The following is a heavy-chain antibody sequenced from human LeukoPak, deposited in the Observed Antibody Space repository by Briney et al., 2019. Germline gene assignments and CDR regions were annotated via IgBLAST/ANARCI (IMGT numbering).Heavy chain of an antibody. D-gene: IGHD2-2*01. CDR3: ARDGTDIVVVPAHQPGDYYYYMDV. Sequence: PGGSLRLSCAASGFTFSSYAMHWVRQAPGKGLEWVAVISYDGSNKYYADSVKGRFTISRDNSKNTLYLQMNSLRAEDTAVYYCARDGTDIVVVPAHQPGDYYYYMDVWGKGTTVTVSS. CDR1: GFTFSSYA. J-gene: IGHJ6*03. V-gene: IGHV3-30-3*01. CDR2: ISYDGSNK.